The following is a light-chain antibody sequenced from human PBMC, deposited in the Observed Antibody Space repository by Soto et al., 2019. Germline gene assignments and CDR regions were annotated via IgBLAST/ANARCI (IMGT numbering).Light chain of an antibody. V-gene: IGKV1-5*01. J-gene: IGKJ2*01. Sequence: DIRMTQSPSTLSAAVVDRVTITCRARQSVSSWLAWYQQRPGKAPKLLIYDASSMESGVPSRFSGSVSGTECTLNIKSLQPHEFGTCYSHQYNSHAPSFGQGTKLEIK. CDR3: HQYNSHAPS. CDR1: QSVSSW. CDR2: DAS.